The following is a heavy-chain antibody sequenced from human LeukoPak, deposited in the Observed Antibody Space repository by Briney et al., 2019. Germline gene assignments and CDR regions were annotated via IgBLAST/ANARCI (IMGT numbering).Heavy chain of an antibody. Sequence: GESLKISCKGSGYRFTNYRIGWVRQMPGKGLEWMGIIYSGDSDTRYSPAFQGQVTMSADKSISTAYLQWSSLQASDTAMYYCARPSGSYNPIDYWGQGTLVTVSS. CDR1: GYRFTNYR. CDR2: IYSGDSDT. V-gene: IGHV5-51*01. D-gene: IGHD1-26*01. CDR3: ARPSGSYNPIDY. J-gene: IGHJ4*02.